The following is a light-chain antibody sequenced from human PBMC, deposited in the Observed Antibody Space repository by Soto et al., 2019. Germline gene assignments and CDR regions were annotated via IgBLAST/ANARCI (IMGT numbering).Light chain of an antibody. Sequence: EIVLALSPVTLSLSPGERANLSSSVSQSVTATLLAWYQQKPGQAPRLLIYGASTRATGTPDRFSGSGSGTEFTLTIRRLEPEDFAIYFCQHYIYPQWTFGPGTKVDIK. V-gene: IGKV3-20*01. J-gene: IGKJ1*01. CDR1: QSVTATL. CDR3: QHYIYPQWT. CDR2: GAS.